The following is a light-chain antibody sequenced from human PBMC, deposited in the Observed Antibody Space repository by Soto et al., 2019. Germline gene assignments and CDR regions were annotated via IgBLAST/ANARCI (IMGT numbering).Light chain of an antibody. V-gene: IGLV2-14*01. CDR3: SSYTGSSNVI. CDR1: SSDVGGYNY. CDR2: EVS. J-gene: IGLJ2*01. Sequence: QSALTQPASASGSPGQSITISCTGSSSDVGGYNYVSWYQLLPGKAPKLMISEVSNRPSGVSNRFSGTKSGNTAYLTISGLQAEDEADYYCSSYTGSSNVIFGGGTKVTVL.